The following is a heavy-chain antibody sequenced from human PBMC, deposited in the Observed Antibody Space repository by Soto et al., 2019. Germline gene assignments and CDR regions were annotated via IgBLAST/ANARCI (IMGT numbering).Heavy chain of an antibody. Sequence: EVQLLESGGGLVQPGGSLRLSCATSGFTFSSYAMSWVRQAPGKGLEWVSAISGSGGSTYYADSVKGRFTISRDNSKHTLYLPMHSLRAEDTAVYYCAKDSPHRRSGGDAFDIWGQGTMVTVSS. CDR1: GFTFSSYA. V-gene: IGHV3-23*01. CDR2: ISGSGGST. CDR3: AKDSPHRRSGGDAFDI. D-gene: IGHD2-15*01. J-gene: IGHJ3*02.